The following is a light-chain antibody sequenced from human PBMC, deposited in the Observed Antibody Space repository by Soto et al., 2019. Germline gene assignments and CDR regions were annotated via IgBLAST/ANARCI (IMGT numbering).Light chain of an antibody. J-gene: IGLJ2*01. CDR3: QVFDGNTADVI. CDR1: IGSKT. Sequence: SYELTDARSVSVAPVQTARITCGDIGSKTVHWYQQKPGQAPVLVVYDDSDRPSGIPDRFSGSNSGNTATLTISTVEAGDEAAYFCQVFDGNTADVIFGGGTQLTVL. CDR2: DDS. V-gene: IGLV3-21*02.